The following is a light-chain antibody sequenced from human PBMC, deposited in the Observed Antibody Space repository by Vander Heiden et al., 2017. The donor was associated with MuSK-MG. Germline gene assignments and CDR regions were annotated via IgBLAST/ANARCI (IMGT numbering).Light chain of an antibody. CDR2: GAA. Sequence: ELMLTQPPATLSLSPGERATLSCRASQSVSSSYLAWYQHKPGQAPRLVIYGAASRATGIPDRFSGSGSGTDFALTISRVEAEDVAVYYCKQNGRSTGTFGQGTKMEIK. CDR1: QSVSSSY. V-gene: IGKV3-20*01. CDR3: KQNGRSTGT. J-gene: IGKJ2*01.